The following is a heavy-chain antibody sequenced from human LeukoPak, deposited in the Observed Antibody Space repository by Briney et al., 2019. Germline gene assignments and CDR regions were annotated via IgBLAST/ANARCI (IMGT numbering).Heavy chain of an antibody. CDR3: ARGRIGGPKAPFDY. Sequence: PSETLSLTCTVSGGSLSNHYWSWIRQPPGKGLESIGHIYDSGSTTYNPSLKSRVTMSVDTSKNQFSLNLSSVTAADTAVYYCARGRIGGPKAPFDYWGQGTLVTVSS. D-gene: IGHD3-16*01. V-gene: IGHV4-59*11. J-gene: IGHJ4*02. CDR2: IYDSGST. CDR1: GGSLSNHY.